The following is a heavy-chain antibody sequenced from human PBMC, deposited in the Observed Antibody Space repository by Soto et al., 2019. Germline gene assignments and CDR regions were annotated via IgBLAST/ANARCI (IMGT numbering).Heavy chain of an antibody. D-gene: IGHD5-18*01. CDR1: GYTFTGYY. J-gene: IGHJ4*02. Sequence: GASVKVSCKASGYTFTGYYMHWVRQAPGQGLEWMGWINPNSGGTNYAQKFQGRVTMTRDTSISTAYMELSRLRSDDTAVYYCARGLFTWIQLLPGGYWGQGTLVTVSS. CDR3: ARGLFTWIQLLPGGY. CDR2: INPNSGGT. V-gene: IGHV1-2*02.